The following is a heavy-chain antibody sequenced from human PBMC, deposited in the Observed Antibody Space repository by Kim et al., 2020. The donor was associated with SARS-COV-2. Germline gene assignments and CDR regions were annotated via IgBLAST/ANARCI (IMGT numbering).Heavy chain of an antibody. CDR2: ISWNSGSI. CDR3: AKDSGTMVQGRLDY. D-gene: IGHD3-10*01. Sequence: GGSLRLSCAASGFTFDDYAMHWVRQAPGKGLEWVSGISWNSGSIGYADSVKGRFTISRDNAKNSLYLQMNSLRAEDTALYYCAKDSGTMVQGRLDYWGQGTLVTVSS. CDR1: GFTFDDYA. J-gene: IGHJ4*02. V-gene: IGHV3-9*01.